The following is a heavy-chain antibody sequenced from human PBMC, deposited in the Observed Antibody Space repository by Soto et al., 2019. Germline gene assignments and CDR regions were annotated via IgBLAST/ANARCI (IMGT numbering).Heavy chain of an antibody. V-gene: IGHV3-33*01. D-gene: IGHD3-16*01. CDR2: IWHDGGNK. Sequence: HPXGWLRRSCTASGCTFSSYGMHWVRQAAGKGLEWVAFIWHDGGNKFYAESVKGRFTISRDNSKNTLYLQMTSLSAEDTAMYYCARDGDVNTGFGKDYWGQGTLVTVSS. CDR3: ARDGDVNTGFGKDY. CDR1: GCTFSSYG. J-gene: IGHJ4*02.